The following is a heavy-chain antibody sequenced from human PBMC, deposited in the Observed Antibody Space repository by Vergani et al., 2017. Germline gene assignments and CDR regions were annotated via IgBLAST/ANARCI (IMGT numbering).Heavy chain of an antibody. Sequence: QVQLVESGGGVVQPGRSLRLSCAASGFTFSSHGMHWVRQAPGKGLEWVAVISYDGSNKYYADSVKGRFTISRDNSKNTLYLQMNSLRAEDTAVYYCAKFAAAAGKTNDYWGQGTLVTVSS. J-gene: IGHJ4*02. V-gene: IGHV3-30*18. CDR2: ISYDGSNK. CDR3: AKFAAAAGKTNDY. CDR1: GFTFSSHG. D-gene: IGHD6-13*01.